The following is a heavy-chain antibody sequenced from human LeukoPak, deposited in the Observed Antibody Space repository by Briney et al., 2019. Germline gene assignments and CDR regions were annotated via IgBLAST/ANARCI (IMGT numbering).Heavy chain of an antibody. CDR1: GGSFRGYY. D-gene: IGHD1-7*01. CDR2: INHSGST. V-gene: IGHV4-34*01. Sequence: PSETLSLTCAVYGGSFRGYYWSWIRQPPGKGLECIGEINHSGSTNYHTSLKSRATISVDTSKTQFSLKLSSVTAADTAVYYCARGNWNYGYYWGQGTLVTVSS. CDR3: ARGNWNYGYY. J-gene: IGHJ4*02.